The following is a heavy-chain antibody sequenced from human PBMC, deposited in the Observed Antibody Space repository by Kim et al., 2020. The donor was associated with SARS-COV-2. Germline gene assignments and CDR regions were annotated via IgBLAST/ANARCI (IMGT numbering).Heavy chain of an antibody. Sequence: GGSLRLSCAASGFTFSSYAMHWVRQAPGKGLEWVAIISYDGSDKYYADSVKGRFTISRDNSKNTLYLQMNSLRAEDTAVYYCATTGTTDRVFDFWGQGTLVSVSS. D-gene: IGHD1-7*01. J-gene: IGHJ4*02. CDR3: ATTGTTDRVFDF. CDR1: GFTFSSYA. CDR2: ISYDGSDK. V-gene: IGHV3-30*04.